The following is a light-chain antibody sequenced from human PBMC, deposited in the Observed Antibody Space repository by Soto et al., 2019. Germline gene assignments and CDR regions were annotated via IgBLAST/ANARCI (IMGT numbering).Light chain of an antibody. CDR1: QSVSDN. CDR3: QQYNDWPLT. Sequence: EILMTQSPVTLSVAPGERVTLSCSASQSVSDNLAWYQQKPGQAPSLLIYGAFTRATGVPARFSGAGSGTEFTLTISSLQSEDFALYYCQQYNDWPLTFGQGTKVDIK. CDR2: GAF. V-gene: IGKV3-15*01. J-gene: IGKJ1*01.